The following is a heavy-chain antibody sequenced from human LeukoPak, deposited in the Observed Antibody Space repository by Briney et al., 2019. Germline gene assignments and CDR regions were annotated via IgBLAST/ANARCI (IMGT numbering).Heavy chain of an antibody. D-gene: IGHD3-22*01. CDR2: IYYSGST. CDR1: GGSISSSSYY. Sequence: SETLSLTCTVSGGSISSSSYYWGWIRQPPGKGLEWIGSIYYSGSTYYNPSLKSRVTISVDTSKNQFSLKLSSVTAADTAVYYCARGDIIQTYYYDSTGPCFDYWGQGTLVTVSS. J-gene: IGHJ4*02. CDR3: ARGDIIQTYYYDSTGPCFDY. V-gene: IGHV4-39*07.